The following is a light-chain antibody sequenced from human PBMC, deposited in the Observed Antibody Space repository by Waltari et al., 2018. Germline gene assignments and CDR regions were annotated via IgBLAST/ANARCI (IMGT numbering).Light chain of an antibody. CDR1: QSLTSY. CDR3: QQRST. CDR2: DTS. V-gene: IGKV3-11*01. Sequence: EIVLTQSPATLSLSPGEGATLSCRASQSLTSYLAGYQQKPGQAPRLLIYDTSNRATGIPARFSGSGSGTDFTLIISSLEPEDFGVYYCQQRSTFGQGTKLEIK. J-gene: IGKJ2*01.